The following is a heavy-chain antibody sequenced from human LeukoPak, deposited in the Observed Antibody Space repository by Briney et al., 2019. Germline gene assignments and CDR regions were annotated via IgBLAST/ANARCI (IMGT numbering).Heavy chain of an antibody. CDR3: ARDRAKGYTPLDP. Sequence: ASVKVSCKASGYTFKTYSIHWVRQAPGQRLEGMGWINPDNGNTRFSQTFQDRLTINRDTSASTAFMELSSLSSEDTAVYFCARDRAKGYTPLDPWGQGTLVTVSS. CDR1: GYTFKTYS. D-gene: IGHD1-1*01. CDR2: INPDNGNT. V-gene: IGHV1-3*01. J-gene: IGHJ5*02.